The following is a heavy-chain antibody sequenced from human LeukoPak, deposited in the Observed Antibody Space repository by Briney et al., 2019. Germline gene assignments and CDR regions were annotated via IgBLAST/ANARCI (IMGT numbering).Heavy chain of an antibody. V-gene: IGHV1-69*13. CDR3: ATLSMVRGEGFDP. CDR2: IIPIFGTA. CDR1: GGTFSSYA. J-gene: IGHJ5*02. D-gene: IGHD3-10*01. Sequence: ASVKVSCKASGGTFSSYAISWVRQAPGQGLEWMGGIIPIFGTANYAQKFQGRVTITADESTGTAYMELSSLRSEDTAVYYCATLSMVRGEGFDPWGQGTLVTVSS.